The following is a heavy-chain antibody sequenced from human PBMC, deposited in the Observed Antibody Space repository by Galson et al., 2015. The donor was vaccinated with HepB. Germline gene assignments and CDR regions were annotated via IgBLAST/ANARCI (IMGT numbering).Heavy chain of an antibody. Sequence: SVKVSCKASGGTFSSYAISWVRQAPGQGLEWMGGIIPIFNTANYAQSFQGRVTITADEPTSTAYMELSSLRSEDTAVYYCARARNSGSYYYYYGMDVWGQGTTVTVSS. J-gene: IGHJ6*02. D-gene: IGHD1-26*01. CDR1: GGTFSSYA. CDR3: ARARNSGSYYYYYGMDV. V-gene: IGHV1-69*13. CDR2: IIPIFNTA.